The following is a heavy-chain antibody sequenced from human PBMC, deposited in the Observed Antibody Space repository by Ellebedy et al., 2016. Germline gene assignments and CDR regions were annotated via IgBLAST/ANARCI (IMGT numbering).Heavy chain of an antibody. J-gene: IGHJ4*02. V-gene: IGHV3-23*01. D-gene: IGHD2-2*01. CDR2: ISGSGGST. Sequence: GGSLRLSXAASGFTFSSYAMSWVRQAPGKGLEWVSAISGSGGSTYYADSVKGRFTISRDNSKNTLYLQMNSLRAEDTAVYYCARGTVPAAIVGYLWFGEFDYWGQGTLVTVSS. CDR3: ARGTVPAAIVGYLWFGEFDY. CDR1: GFTFSSYA.